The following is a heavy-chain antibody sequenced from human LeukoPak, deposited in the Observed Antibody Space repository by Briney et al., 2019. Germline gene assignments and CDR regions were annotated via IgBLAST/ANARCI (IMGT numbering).Heavy chain of an antibody. J-gene: IGHJ3*02. D-gene: IGHD6-13*01. V-gene: IGHV3-9*01. CDR3: AKDREWQQLVRDCAFDI. Sequence: GGSLRLSCAASGFTFDDYAMHWVRQAPGKGLEWVSGISWNSGSIGYADSVKGRFTISRDNAKNSLYLQMNSLRAEDTALYYCAKDREWQQLVRDCAFDIWGQGTMVTVSS. CDR2: ISWNSGSI. CDR1: GFTFDDYA.